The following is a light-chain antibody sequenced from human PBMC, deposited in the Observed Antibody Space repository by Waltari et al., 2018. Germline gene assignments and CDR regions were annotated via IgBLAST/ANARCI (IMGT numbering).Light chain of an antibody. CDR1: GGSFATNY. Sequence: FILTQSHSVSESPGRTVTISCSGSGGSFATNYVQWYQQRPGSAPTTVIYADNQRPSGVPDRFSGSVDISSNSASLTIAGLQTEDEADYYCQSYDGDRSWVFSGWTKLTVL. CDR3: QSYDGDRSWV. CDR2: ADN. J-gene: IGLJ3*02. V-gene: IGLV6-57*02.